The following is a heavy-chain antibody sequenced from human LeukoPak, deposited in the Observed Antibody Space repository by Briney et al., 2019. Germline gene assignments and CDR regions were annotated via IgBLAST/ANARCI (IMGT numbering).Heavy chain of an antibody. D-gene: IGHD3-3*01. CDR2: IYYSGST. Sequence: SETLSLTCTVSGGSISSGGYYWSWIRQHPGKGLEWIGYIYYSGSTYYNPSLKSRVTISVDTSKNQFSLKLSSVTAADTAVYYCARGPELRFLEWLSAEFDPWGQGTQVTVSS. CDR3: ARGPELRFLEWLSAEFDP. V-gene: IGHV4-31*03. CDR1: GGSISSGGYY. J-gene: IGHJ5*02.